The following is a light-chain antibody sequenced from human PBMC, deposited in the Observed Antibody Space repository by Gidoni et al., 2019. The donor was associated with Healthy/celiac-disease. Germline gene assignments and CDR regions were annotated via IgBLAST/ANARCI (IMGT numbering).Light chain of an antibody. CDR3: QPYGSSSWT. J-gene: IGKJ1*01. CDR2: GAS. V-gene: IGKV3-20*01. Sequence: EIVLTQSPGTLSLSPGERATLPCRASQSVSSSYLAWYQQKPGQAPRLPIYGASSRATGIPDRFSGSGSGTDFTLSISRLEPEDFAVYYCQPYGSSSWTFGQGTKVEIK. CDR1: QSVSSSY.